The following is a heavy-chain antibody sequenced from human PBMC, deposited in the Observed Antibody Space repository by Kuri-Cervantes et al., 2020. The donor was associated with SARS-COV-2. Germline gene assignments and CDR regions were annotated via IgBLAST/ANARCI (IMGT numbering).Heavy chain of an antibody. J-gene: IGHJ5*02. CDR1: GFTFSSYA. Sequence: ETLSLTCAASGFTFSSYAMSWVRQAPGKGLEWVSAISGSGGSTYYADSVKGRFTISRDNSKNTLYLQMNSLRAEDTAVYYCAKDYYGNWFDPWGQGTLVTVSS. V-gene: IGHV3-23*01. CDR2: ISGSGGST. D-gene: IGHD3-22*01. CDR3: AKDYYGNWFDP.